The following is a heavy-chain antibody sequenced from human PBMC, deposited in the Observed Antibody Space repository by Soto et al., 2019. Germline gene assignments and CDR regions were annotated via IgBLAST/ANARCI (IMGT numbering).Heavy chain of an antibody. CDR3: AKDQTDVTLFDY. D-gene: IGHD2-21*02. V-gene: IGHV3-48*02. Sequence: PGGSLRLSCGASGFTFSSYSMNWVRQAPGKGLEWVSYISSSSSTIYYADSVKGRFTISRDNAKNSLYLQMNSLRDEDTAVYYCAKDQTDVTLFDYWGQGTLVTV. CDR2: ISSSSSTI. CDR1: GFTFSSYS. J-gene: IGHJ4*02.